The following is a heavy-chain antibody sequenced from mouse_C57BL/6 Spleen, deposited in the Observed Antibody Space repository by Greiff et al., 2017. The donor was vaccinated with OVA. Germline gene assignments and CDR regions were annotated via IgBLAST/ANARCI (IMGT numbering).Heavy chain of an antibody. D-gene: IGHD1-1*01. CDR1: GFTFSDYY. Sequence: EVKLVDSGGGLVQPGGSLKLSCAASGFTFSDYYMYWVRQTPEKRLEWVAYISNGGGSTYYPDTVKGRFTISRDNAKNTLYLQMSRLKSEDTAMYYCARQGGSNWFAYWGQGTLVTVSA. V-gene: IGHV5-12*01. J-gene: IGHJ3*01. CDR2: ISNGGGST. CDR3: ARQGGSNWFAY.